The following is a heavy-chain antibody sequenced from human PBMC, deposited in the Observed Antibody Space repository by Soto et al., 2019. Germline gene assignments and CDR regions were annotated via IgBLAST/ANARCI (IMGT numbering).Heavy chain of an antibody. D-gene: IGHD3-9*01. J-gene: IGHJ4*02. CDR3: ATLGGYYDILTGYYEARTRDY. CDR2: IIPIFGTA. CDR1: GGTFSSYA. V-gene: IGHV1-69*13. Sequence: SEKVSCKASGGTFSSYAISWVRQAPGQGLEWMGGIIPIFGTANYAQKFQGRVTITADESTSTAYMELSSLRSEDTAVYYCATLGGYYDILTGYYEARTRDYWGQGTLVTVSS.